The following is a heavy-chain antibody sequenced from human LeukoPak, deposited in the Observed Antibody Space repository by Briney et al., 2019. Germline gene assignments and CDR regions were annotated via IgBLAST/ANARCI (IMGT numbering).Heavy chain of an antibody. Sequence: RTSETLSRTCTVSGGSISSYYWSWIRQPPGKGLEWIGYIYYSGSTNYNPSLKSRVTISVDTSKNQFSLKLSSVTAADTAVYYCARDLIARPGAFDIWGQGTMVTVSS. CDR3: ARDLIARPGAFDI. CDR1: GGSISSYY. V-gene: IGHV4-59*01. CDR2: IYYSGST. J-gene: IGHJ3*02. D-gene: IGHD6-6*01.